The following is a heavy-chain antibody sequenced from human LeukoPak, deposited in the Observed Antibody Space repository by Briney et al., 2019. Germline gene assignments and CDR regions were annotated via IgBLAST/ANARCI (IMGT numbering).Heavy chain of an antibody. Sequence: GGSLRLSCAASGFTFRTYSMNWVRQAPGKGLEWIASVSKSSSYIYYADSVRCRFTISRDNANNSLYLQMNSLRAEDTAVYYCAKGSGVHYWGQGTLVIVSS. CDR3: AKGSGVHY. V-gene: IGHV3-21*01. CDR2: VSKSSSYI. J-gene: IGHJ4*02. D-gene: IGHD3-10*01. CDR1: GFTFRTYS.